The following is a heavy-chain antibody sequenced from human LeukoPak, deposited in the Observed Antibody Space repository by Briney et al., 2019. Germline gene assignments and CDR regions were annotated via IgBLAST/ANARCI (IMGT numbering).Heavy chain of an antibody. Sequence: SQTLSXTXTVSGGSISSGSYHWGWLRQPAGEGLEWIGRIYTSGSTNYNPSLKSRVTISLDTSKNQFSLKLSSATAADTAVYYCARGRLNDWNYVEGFDYWGQGTLVTVSS. D-gene: IGHD1-7*01. CDR3: ARGRLNDWNYVEGFDY. CDR1: GGSISSGSYH. V-gene: IGHV4-61*02. CDR2: IYTSGST. J-gene: IGHJ4*02.